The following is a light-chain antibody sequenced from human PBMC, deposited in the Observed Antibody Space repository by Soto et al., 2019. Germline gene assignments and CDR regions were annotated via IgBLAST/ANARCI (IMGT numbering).Light chain of an antibody. V-gene: IGLV1-40*01. CDR1: STNIGADYD. CDR2: SVS. Sequence: QSVLTQPPSVSGAPGQRVTISCTGSSTNIGADYDVNWYQQLPGTAPKLVIFSVSSRPSGVPDRFSGSKAGTSASLTITGLQTEDEVDYDWQSTDIGTGGSDVFGTGTKVTVL. CDR3: QSTDIGTGGSDV. J-gene: IGLJ1*01.